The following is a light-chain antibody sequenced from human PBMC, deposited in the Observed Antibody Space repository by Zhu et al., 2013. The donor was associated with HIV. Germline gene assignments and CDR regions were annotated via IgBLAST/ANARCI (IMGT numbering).Light chain of an antibody. J-gene: IGKJ1*01. CDR1: QSISTN. CDR2: DAS. CDR3: QQYNNWPRT. Sequence: EIVLTQSPGTLSLSPGEGATLSCRTSQSISTNLAWYQQKPGQAPRLLIYDASTRATGIPARFSGSGSGTEFTLTISGLQSEDFAVYYCQQYNNWPRTFGQGTKVEIK. V-gene: IGKV3-15*01.